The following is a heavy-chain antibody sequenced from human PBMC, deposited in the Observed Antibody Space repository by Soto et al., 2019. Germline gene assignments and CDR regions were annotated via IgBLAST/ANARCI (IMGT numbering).Heavy chain of an antibody. Sequence: GGSLRLSCAASGFIFGSYTMNWVRQAPGKGLEWVSSISSSSFTLYYADSVKGRFSISRDNAKNSLYLQMNSLRDEDTAVYYCATGNGWQANWGQGTLVTVPS. J-gene: IGHJ4*02. CDR2: ISSSSFTL. D-gene: IGHD6-19*01. CDR1: GFIFGSYT. CDR3: ATGNGWQAN. V-gene: IGHV3-48*02.